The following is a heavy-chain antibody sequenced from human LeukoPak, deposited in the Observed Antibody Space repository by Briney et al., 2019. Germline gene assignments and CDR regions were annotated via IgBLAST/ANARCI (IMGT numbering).Heavy chain of an antibody. CDR1: GGSISSSGYY. CDR2: ISQSGTT. D-gene: IGHD2-15*01. J-gene: IGHJ4*02. CDR3: ARRRVVARGYFDY. Sequence: SETLSLTCTVSGGSISSSGYYWDWIRQPPGKGPEWIGSISQSGTTYYNPPLKSRVTIFVDTSKSQFSLKLNSVTAADTAVYYCARRRVVARGYFDYWGQGVLVTVSS. V-gene: IGHV4-39*01.